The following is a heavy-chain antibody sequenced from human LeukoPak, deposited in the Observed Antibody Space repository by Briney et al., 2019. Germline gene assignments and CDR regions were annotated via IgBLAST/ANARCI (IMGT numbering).Heavy chain of an antibody. CDR1: GGSISSYY. CDR3: ARHYISGYFFDY. CDR2: VYYSGST. J-gene: IGHJ4*02. Sequence: SETLSLTCSVSGGSISSYYWSFIRQPPGKGLEWIGYVYYSGSTNYNPSLKSRVTISVDTSKNQFSLKLSPVTAADTAVYYCARHYISGYFFDYWGQGTLVTVSS. D-gene: IGHD1-14*01. V-gene: IGHV4-59*08.